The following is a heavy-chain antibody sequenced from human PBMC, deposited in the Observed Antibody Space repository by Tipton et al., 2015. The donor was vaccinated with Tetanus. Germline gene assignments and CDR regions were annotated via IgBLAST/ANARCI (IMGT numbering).Heavy chain of an antibody. CDR3: ARVKGTYNHYGLDV. J-gene: IGHJ6*02. V-gene: IGHV4-61*08. CDR2: SHYSGST. D-gene: IGHD3-10*01. Sequence: TLSLTCTVSGGSVSGGDYHWSWIRQPPGKGLEWIGYSHYSGSTSSNPSLKSRVTISLDTSKNQISLRLRSVTAADTAVYYCARVKGTYNHYGLDVWGQGTTVTVAS. CDR1: GGSVSGGDYH.